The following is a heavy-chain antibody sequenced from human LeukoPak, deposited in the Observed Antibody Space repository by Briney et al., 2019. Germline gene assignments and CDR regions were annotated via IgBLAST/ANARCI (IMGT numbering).Heavy chain of an antibody. CDR3: SRGGSGCYYPD. CDR1: GFTFGNYA. J-gene: IGHJ4*02. V-gene: IGHV3-49*03. D-gene: IGHD3-10*01. CDR2: IKSKGGGESK. Sequence: PGGSLRLSCTASGFTFGNYAMSWFRQAPGKGLEWVGFIKSKGGGESKAYAASVKGRFTISRENPKCMAHLQMTSAKTADKYGCYCSRGGSGCYYPDWGQGTLVTVSS.